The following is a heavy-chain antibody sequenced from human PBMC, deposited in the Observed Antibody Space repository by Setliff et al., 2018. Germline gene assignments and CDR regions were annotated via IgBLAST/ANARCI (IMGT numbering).Heavy chain of an antibody. CDR1: RYTFTSYG. CDR2: INANSCGT. J-gene: IGHJ6*03. V-gene: IGHV1-18*01. D-gene: IGHD1-26*01. Sequence: ASVKVSCKASRYTFTSYGVHWVRQAPGQGLEWMGRINANSCGTNYAQKFQGRVTMTTDTSTSTAYMELRSLRSDDTAVYYCARDRYGGYLYYYYYYMDVWGKGTTVTVSS. CDR3: ARDRYGGYLYYYYYYMDV.